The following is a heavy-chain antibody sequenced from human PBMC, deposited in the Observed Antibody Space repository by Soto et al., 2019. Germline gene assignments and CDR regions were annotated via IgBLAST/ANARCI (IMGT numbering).Heavy chain of an antibody. CDR3: ARALEMATTRRYYYFDE. D-gene: IGHD1-1*01. Sequence: SVKVSCKASGYSFTSHGISWVRQAPGQGLEWMGGVIPIFGTANYAQKFQGRVTITADESTSTAYMELSSLRSEDTAVYYCARALEMATTRRYYYFDEWGQGTLVTVSS. J-gene: IGHJ4*02. V-gene: IGHV1-69*13. CDR1: GYSFTSHG. CDR2: VIPIFGTA.